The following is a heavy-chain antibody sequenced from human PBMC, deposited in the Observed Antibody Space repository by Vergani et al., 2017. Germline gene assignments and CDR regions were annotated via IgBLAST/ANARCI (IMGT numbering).Heavy chain of an antibody. Sequence: QVTLKESGPALVKPTQTLTLTCTFSGFSLSTSGMRVSWIRQPPGKALEWLARIDWDDDKFYSTSLKTRLTISKDTSKNQVVLTMTNMDPVDTATYYCAHRPSSSWKRDAFDIWGQGTMVTVSS. J-gene: IGHJ3*02. V-gene: IGHV2-70*04. D-gene: IGHD6-13*01. CDR1: GFSLSTSGMR. CDR2: IDWDDDK. CDR3: AHRPSSSWKRDAFDI.